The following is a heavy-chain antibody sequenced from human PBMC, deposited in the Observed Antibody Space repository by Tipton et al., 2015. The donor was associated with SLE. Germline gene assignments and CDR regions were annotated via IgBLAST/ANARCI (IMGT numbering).Heavy chain of an antibody. D-gene: IGHD6-13*01. CDR2: IIPIFGTA. Sequence: QLVQSGPEVKKPGSSVKVSCKASGGTFSNYTINWVRQALGQGLEWMGRIIPIFGTANYAQKFQGRVTITADESTSTAYIEPSSVRTEDTAVYYCASSTWDYWGKGTLVTVSS. V-gene: IGHV1-69*18. CDR1: GGTFSNYT. J-gene: IGHJ4*02. CDR3: ASSTWDY.